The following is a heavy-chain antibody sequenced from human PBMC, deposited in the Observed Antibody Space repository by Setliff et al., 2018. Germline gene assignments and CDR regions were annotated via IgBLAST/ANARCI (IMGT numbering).Heavy chain of an antibody. CDR3: ARGTDYHGSGSYWAKDV. CDR1: GYTFTGHY. D-gene: IGHD3-10*01. J-gene: IGHJ6*02. V-gene: IGHV1-2*02. Sequence: ASVKVSCKASGYTFTGHYIHWVRQAPGQGLEWMGWINPRTGVTNYAQKFKGRVTMTRDTSITTVYMDLSSLKSDDTAVYYCARGTDYHGSGSYWAKDVWGQGTMVTVSS. CDR2: INPRTGVT.